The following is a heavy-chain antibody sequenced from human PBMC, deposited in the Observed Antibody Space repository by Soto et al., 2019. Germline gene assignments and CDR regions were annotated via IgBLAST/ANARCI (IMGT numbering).Heavy chain of an antibody. CDR3: ARVEMDNWNYVSENWFDP. J-gene: IGHJ5*02. V-gene: IGHV1-18*01. Sequence: ASVKVSCKASGYTFTSYGISWVRQAPGQGLEWMGWISAYNGNTNYAQKPQGRVTMTTDTSTSTAYMELRSLRSDDTAVYYCARVEMDNWNYVSENWFDPWGQGTLVTVSS. CDR1: GYTFTSYG. CDR2: ISAYNGNT. D-gene: IGHD1-7*01.